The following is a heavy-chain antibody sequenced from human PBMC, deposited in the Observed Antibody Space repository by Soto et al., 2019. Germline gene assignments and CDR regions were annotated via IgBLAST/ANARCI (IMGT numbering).Heavy chain of an antibody. Sequence: ASVKVSCKASGYTFTSYDINWVRQATGQGLEWMGWMNPNSGNTGYAQKFQGRVTMTRNTSISTAYMELSSLRSEDTAVYYCARGSGYDSYYYYHMDVWGKGTTVTVSS. V-gene: IGHV1-8*01. CDR3: ARGSGYDSYYYYHMDV. D-gene: IGHD5-12*01. CDR2: MNPNSGNT. CDR1: GYTFTSYD. J-gene: IGHJ6*03.